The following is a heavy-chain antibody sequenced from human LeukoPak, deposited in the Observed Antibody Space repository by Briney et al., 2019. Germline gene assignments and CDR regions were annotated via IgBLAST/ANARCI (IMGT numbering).Heavy chain of an antibody. Sequence: GGSLRLSCAASGFIFSTYWMSWVRQAPGKGLEWVAKIKQDGSEKYYVDSVKGRFTISRDNSKNTLYLQMNTLRAEDTAVYYCARDHGGNYFDYWGQGTLVTVSS. CDR1: GFIFSTYW. CDR3: ARDHGGNYFDY. CDR2: IKQDGSEK. D-gene: IGHD4-23*01. V-gene: IGHV3-7*05. J-gene: IGHJ4*02.